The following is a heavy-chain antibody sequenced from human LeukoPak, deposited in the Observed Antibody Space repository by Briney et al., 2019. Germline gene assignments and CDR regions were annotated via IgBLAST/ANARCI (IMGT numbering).Heavy chain of an antibody. V-gene: IGHV3-23*01. CDR3: ARGLYSSSP. J-gene: IGHJ4*02. Sequence: GGSLRLSCAASGFTFSSYAMSWVRQAPGKGLEWVAAISGSGFTYYADSVKGRFTISIDNSKNTLYLQMNSLRAEDTAVYYCARGLYSSSPWGQGTLVTVSS. CDR1: GFTFSSYA. CDR2: ISGSGFT. D-gene: IGHD6-6*01.